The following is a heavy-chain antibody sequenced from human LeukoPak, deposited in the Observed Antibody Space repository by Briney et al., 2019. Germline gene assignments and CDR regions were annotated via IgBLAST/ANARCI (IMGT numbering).Heavy chain of an antibody. CDR1: GFTFSSYA. V-gene: IGHV3-23*01. CDR3: AKAVGFFGYDAFDI. J-gene: IGHJ3*02. Sequence: GGSLRLSCAASGFTFSSYAMSWVRQAPGKGLEGVSAISSSAYTTHYAYSVKGRFTISRDNSNNTLYLQMNSLRAEDTAVYYCAKAVGFFGYDAFDIWGRGTMVTVSS. D-gene: IGHD6-25*01. CDR2: ISSSAYTT.